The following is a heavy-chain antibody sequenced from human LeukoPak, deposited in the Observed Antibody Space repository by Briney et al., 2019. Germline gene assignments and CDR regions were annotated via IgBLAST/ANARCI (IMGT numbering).Heavy chain of an antibody. V-gene: IGHV4-39*07. CDR1: GGSISSSSYY. CDR3: ARAAAGGTDAFDI. J-gene: IGHJ3*02. Sequence: PSETLSLTCTVSGGSISSSSYYWGWIRQPPGKGLEWIGSIYYSGSTYYNPSLKSRVTTSVDTSKNQFSLKLSSVTAADTAVYYCARAAAGGTDAFDIWGQGTMVTVSS. D-gene: IGHD6-13*01. CDR2: IYYSGST.